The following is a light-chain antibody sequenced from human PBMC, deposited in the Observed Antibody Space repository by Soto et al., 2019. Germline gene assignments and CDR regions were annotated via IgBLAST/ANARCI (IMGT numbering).Light chain of an antibody. CDR3: QQYNNWPRGT. Sequence: IVMTHSPATLSVSPGERATLSRRASQSVSSNLAWYQHKPGQAPRLLIYGASTRATGIPARFSGSGSGTEFTLTISSLQSEDFAVYYCQQYNNWPRGTFGQGTKVDIK. J-gene: IGKJ1*01. CDR1: QSVSSN. V-gene: IGKV3-15*01. CDR2: GAS.